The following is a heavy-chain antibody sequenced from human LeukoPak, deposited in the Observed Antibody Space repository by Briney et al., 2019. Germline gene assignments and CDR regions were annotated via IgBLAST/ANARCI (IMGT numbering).Heavy chain of an antibody. CDR1: GFTFSSYG. CDR3: ARAINRDSGYAFDY. V-gene: IGHV3-30*19. CDR2: ISYDGSNK. D-gene: IGHD5-12*01. J-gene: IGHJ4*02. Sequence: GGSLRLSCAASGFTFSSYGMHWVRQAPGKGLEWVAVISYDGSNKYYADSVKGRFTISRDNSKNTLYLQMNSLRAEDTAVYYCARAINRDSGYAFDYWGQGTLVTVSS.